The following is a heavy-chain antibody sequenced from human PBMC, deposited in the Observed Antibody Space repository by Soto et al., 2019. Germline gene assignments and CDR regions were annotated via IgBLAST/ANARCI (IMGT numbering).Heavy chain of an antibody. J-gene: IGHJ3*02. V-gene: IGHV4-31*03. CDR1: GGSISSGGYY. CDR2: IYYSGST. CDR3: ARGQRYCSSTSCYRDAFDI. Sequence: SETLSLTCTVSGGSISSGGYYWSWIRQHPGKGREWIGYIYYSGSTYYNPSLKSRVTISVDTSKNQFSLKLSSVTAADTAVYYCARGQRYCSSTSCYRDAFDIWGQGTMVTVSS. D-gene: IGHD2-2*01.